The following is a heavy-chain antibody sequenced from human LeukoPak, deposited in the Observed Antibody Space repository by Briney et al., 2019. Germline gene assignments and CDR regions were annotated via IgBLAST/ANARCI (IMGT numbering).Heavy chain of an antibody. Sequence: PGRSLRLSCSVSGFIFEDYAMHWVRQVPGKGLEWVSSITWNSGYVAYADSVKGRFTITRDNAKNTLYLQMDGLRADDTAVYHCARGASARQDFWGQGTLVTVSS. D-gene: IGHD2-2*01. CDR1: GFIFEDYA. CDR3: ARGASARQDF. CDR2: ITWNSGYV. J-gene: IGHJ4*02. V-gene: IGHV3-9*01.